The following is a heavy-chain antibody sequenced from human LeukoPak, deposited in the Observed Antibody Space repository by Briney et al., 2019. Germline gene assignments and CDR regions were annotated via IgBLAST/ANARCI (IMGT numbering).Heavy chain of an antibody. CDR1: GFTFDDYA. CDR2: ISWNSGSI. V-gene: IGHV3-9*03. J-gene: IGHJ3*02. CDR3: AKGQWLVRGAAFDI. D-gene: IGHD6-19*01. Sequence: GRSLRLSCAASGFTFDDYAMHWVRQAPGKGLEWVSGISWNSGSIGYADSVKSRFTISRDNAKNSLYLQMNSLRAEDMALYYCAKGQWLVRGAAFDIWGQGTMVTVSS.